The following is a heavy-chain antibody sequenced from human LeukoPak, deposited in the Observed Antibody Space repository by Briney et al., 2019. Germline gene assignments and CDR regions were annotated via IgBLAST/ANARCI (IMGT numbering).Heavy chain of an antibody. Sequence: ASVKVSCKASGYTFTSYGISWVRQAPGQGLEWMGWISAYNGNTNYAQKFQGRVTMTRDTSTSTVYMELSGLRSEDTAVYYCAKDRGWQYADYETVAVEHWGQGTLVTVSS. CDR2: ISAYNGNT. V-gene: IGHV1-18*01. J-gene: IGHJ4*02. D-gene: IGHD4-17*01. CDR1: GYTFTSYG. CDR3: AKDRGWQYADYETVAVEH.